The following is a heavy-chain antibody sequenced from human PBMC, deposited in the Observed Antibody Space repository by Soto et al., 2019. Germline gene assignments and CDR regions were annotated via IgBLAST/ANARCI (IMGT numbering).Heavy chain of an antibody. J-gene: IGHJ4*02. CDR1: GGSINSGDSY. D-gene: IGHD2-15*01. CDR2: INYRGST. Sequence: QVQLQESGPGLVRPSQTLSLTCTVSGGSINSGDSYWNWIRQHPEKGLEWIGYINYRGSTFYNPSLKSRIIISVDTSKNQFSLSLSSVTAADTAVYYCARDAPGVAPYWGQGTLDTVSS. CDR3: ARDAPGVAPY. V-gene: IGHV4-31*03.